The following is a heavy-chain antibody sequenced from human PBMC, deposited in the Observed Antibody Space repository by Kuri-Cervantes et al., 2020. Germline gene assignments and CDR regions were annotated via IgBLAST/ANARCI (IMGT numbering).Heavy chain of an antibody. D-gene: IGHD3-10*01. V-gene: IGHV1-24*01. CDR2: FDPEDGET. Sequence: ASVKVSCKVSGYTLTELSMHWVRQAPGKGLEWMGGFDPEDGETIYAQKFQGRVTMTEDTSTDTAYMELSSLRSEDTAVYYCATSITTVRGVVDWFDPWGQGTLVTVSS. J-gene: IGHJ5*02. CDR1: GYTLTELS. CDR3: ATSITTVRGVVDWFDP.